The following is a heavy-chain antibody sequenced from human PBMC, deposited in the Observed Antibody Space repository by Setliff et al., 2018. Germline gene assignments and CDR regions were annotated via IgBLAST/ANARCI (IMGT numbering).Heavy chain of an antibody. J-gene: IGHJ6*03. CDR3: VRESYDSSGYSGGDYYYYYMDV. D-gene: IGHD3-22*01. Sequence: PSETLSLTCTVSGGPISSAGYYWTWIRQQPGKGLEWIGYIYHSGTTYYNPSLKSRVTILIDTSKNQFSLELSSVTAADTAVYYCVRESYDSSGYSGGDYYYYYMDVWGKGTTVTVSS. CDR1: GGPISSAGYY. CDR2: IYHSGTT. V-gene: IGHV4-31*03.